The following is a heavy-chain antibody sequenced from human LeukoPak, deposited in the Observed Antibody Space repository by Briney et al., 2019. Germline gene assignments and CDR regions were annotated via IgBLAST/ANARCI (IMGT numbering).Heavy chain of an antibody. D-gene: IGHD6-19*01. V-gene: IGHV3-11*04. CDR3: AREPKQWLVPIDF. CDR2: ISSSGSTI. Sequence: GGSLRLSCAASGFTFSDYYMSWIRQAPGKGLEWVSYISSSGSTIYYADSVKGRFTISRDNAKNSLYLQMNSLRAEDTAVYYCAREPKQWLVPIDFWGQGTLVTVSS. CDR1: GFTFSDYY. J-gene: IGHJ4*02.